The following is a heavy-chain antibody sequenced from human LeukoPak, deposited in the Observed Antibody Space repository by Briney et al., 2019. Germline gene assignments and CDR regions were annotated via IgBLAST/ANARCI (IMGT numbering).Heavy chain of an antibody. D-gene: IGHD4-17*01. CDR1: GFIFSTSA. CDR2: IVVGSGDT. V-gene: IGHV1-58*01. J-gene: IGHJ4*02. CDR3: ATRLGYGDTRAFDY. Sequence: SVKVSCKTSGFIFSTSAVQWVRQARGQGLEWVGWIVVGSGDTNYAQKFQERVTITRDMSTGTAYMDLSSLRSEDTAVYYCATRLGYGDTRAFDYWGQGTLVTVSS.